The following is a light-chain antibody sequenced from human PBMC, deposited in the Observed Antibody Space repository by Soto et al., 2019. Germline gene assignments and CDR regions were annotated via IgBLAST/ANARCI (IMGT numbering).Light chain of an antibody. V-gene: IGKV3-20*01. CDR2: GAS. CDR3: QQYGSSPPIT. J-gene: IGKJ5*01. Sequence: ENVFKQSPSPLSFSPGGKATPSRRARPSVSSSYLAWYQQKPGQAPRLLIYGASSRATGIPDRFSGSGSGTDFTLTISRLEPEDFAVYYCQQYGSSPPITFGQGTRLEIK. CDR1: PSVSSSY.